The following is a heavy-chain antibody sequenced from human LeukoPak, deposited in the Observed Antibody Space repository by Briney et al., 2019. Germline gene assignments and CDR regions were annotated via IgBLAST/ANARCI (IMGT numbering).Heavy chain of an antibody. J-gene: IGHJ3*02. Sequence: PGGSLRLSCAASGFTVSSNYMSWVRQAPGKGLEGVSVIYSGGSTYYADSVKGRFTISRDNSKNTLYLQMNSLRAEDTAVYYCARDDYGDYGAFDIWGQGTMVTVSS. CDR2: IYSGGST. CDR3: ARDDYGDYGAFDI. CDR1: GFTVSSNY. V-gene: IGHV3-66*01. D-gene: IGHD4-17*01.